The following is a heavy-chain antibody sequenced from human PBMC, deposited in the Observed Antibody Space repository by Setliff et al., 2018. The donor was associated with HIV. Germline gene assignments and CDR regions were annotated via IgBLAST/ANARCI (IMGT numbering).Heavy chain of an antibody. CDR3: AKGGYGGAYYVAGY. V-gene: IGHV3-53*01. CDR1: GFRVTDTY. D-gene: IGHD5-18*01. J-gene: IGHJ4*02. Sequence: GGSLRLSCEASGFRVTDTYMAWARQAPGKGLEWVTLIYKAGKTYYADFVKGRFTIARDDTKNTVSLQMTNLEPGDTAMYYCAKGGYGGAYYVAGYWGQGTKVTVSS. CDR2: IYKAGKT.